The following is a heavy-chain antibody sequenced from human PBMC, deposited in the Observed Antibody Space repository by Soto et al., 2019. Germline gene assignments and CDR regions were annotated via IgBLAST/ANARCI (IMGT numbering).Heavy chain of an antibody. CDR1: GGSISSGGYY. CDR3: ARGAAARRSTSNWFDP. J-gene: IGHJ5*02. Sequence: SETLSLTCTVSGGSISSGGYYWSWIRQHPGKGLEWIGYIYYSGSTYYNPSLKSRVTISVDTSKNQFSLKLSSVTAADTAVYYCARGAAARRSTSNWFDPWGQGTLVTVSS. D-gene: IGHD6-6*01. CDR2: IYYSGST. V-gene: IGHV4-31*03.